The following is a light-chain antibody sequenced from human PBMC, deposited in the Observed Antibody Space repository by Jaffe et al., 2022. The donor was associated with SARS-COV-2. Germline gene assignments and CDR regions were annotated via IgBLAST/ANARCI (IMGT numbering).Light chain of an antibody. CDR3: QQSYSTPPT. CDR1: QSISNY. V-gene: IGKV1-39*01. Sequence: DIQMTQSPSSLSASVGDRVTITCRASQSISNYLNWYRQKPGKAPKLLIYAASSLQGGVPSRLSGSGSGTDFTLTISSLQPEDFATYYCQQSYSTPPTFGQGTKVEIK. CDR2: AAS. J-gene: IGKJ1*01.